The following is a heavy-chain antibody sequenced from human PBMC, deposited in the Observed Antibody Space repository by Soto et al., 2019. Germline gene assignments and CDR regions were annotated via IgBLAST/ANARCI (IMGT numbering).Heavy chain of an antibody. Sequence: GGSLRLSCAASGFTFSRYGMNWVRQAPGKGLEWVSSISSTTSYVYYADSVKGRFSISRDNAKKILYLEMYALRTEDTAVYYCAKDPSEGRVGNWFESWGQGTLVTVS. D-gene: IGHD2-2*01. CDR3: AKDPSEGRVGNWFES. CDR2: ISSTTSYV. CDR1: GFTFSRYG. V-gene: IGHV3-21*01. J-gene: IGHJ5*01.